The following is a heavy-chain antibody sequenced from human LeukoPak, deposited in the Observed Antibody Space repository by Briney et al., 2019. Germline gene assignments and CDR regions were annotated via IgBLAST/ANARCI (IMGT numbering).Heavy chain of an antibody. J-gene: IGHJ5*02. CDR1: GFTFSSYE. Sequence: PGGSLRLSCAASGFTFSSYEMNSIRQPPGKGLEWIGEINHSGSTNYNPSLKSRVTISVDTSKNQFSLKLSSVTAADTAVYYCARVRGFVWYQLHQRWFDPWGQGTLVTVSS. D-gene: IGHD2-2*01. CDR3: ARVRGFVWYQLHQRWFDP. V-gene: IGHV4-34*01. CDR2: INHSGST.